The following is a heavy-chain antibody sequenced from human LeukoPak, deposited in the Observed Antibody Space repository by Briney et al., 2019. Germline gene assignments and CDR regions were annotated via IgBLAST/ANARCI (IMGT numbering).Heavy chain of an antibody. V-gene: IGHV4-39*01. D-gene: IGHD2-2*01. CDR1: GGSITSSPYY. Sequence: SETLSPTCTVSGGSITSSPYYWGWIRQSPGKGLEWIGSVYYNGGSTYYNPSLKSRAIVSVDTSKNQFSLQLRSVTAADTAVYYCARPLHNAYVWFDPWGQGTLVTVSS. CDR2: VYYNGGST. CDR3: ARPLHNAYVWFDP. J-gene: IGHJ5*02.